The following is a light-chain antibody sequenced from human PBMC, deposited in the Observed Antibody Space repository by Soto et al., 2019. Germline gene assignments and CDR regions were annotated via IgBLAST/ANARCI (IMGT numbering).Light chain of an antibody. V-gene: IGLV2-14*01. CDR3: SSYTSSSTV. CDR2: EVT. CDR1: SSDIGGYNY. J-gene: IGLJ3*02. Sequence: QSALTQPASVSGSPGQSITISCTGTSSDIGGYNYVSWYQQHPGNAPKLMIYEVTNRPSGVSNRFSGSKSGNTASLTISGLQPEDEADYYCSSYTSSSTVFGGGTQLTVL.